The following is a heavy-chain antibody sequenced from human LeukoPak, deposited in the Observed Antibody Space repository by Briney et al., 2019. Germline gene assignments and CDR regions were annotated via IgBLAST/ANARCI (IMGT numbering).Heavy chain of an antibody. Sequence: PGGSLRLSCAASGFDFSSYGMHWVRQAPGKGLEWVAYIHYDSTTEDYADSVQGRFTISRDNSKNTLYLQMNSLRAEDTAVYYCAKSPLNQSPHVYYFDYWGQGTLVTVSS. V-gene: IGHV3-30*02. CDR1: GFDFSSYG. CDR2: IHYDSTTE. CDR3: AKSPLNQSPHVYYFDY. J-gene: IGHJ4*02.